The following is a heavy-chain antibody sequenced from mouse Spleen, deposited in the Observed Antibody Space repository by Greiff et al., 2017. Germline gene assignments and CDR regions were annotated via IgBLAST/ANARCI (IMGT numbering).Heavy chain of an antibody. CDR1: GFTFSDYY. CDR2: ISDGGSYT. J-gene: IGHJ4*01. D-gene: IGHD1-1*01. CDR3: ARDPYGSSDNYAMDY. Sequence: EVQLVESGGGLVKPGGSLKLSCAASGFTFSDYYMYWVRQTPEKRLEWVATISDGGSYTYYPDSVKGRFTISRDNAKNNLYLQMSSLKSEDTAMYNCARDPYGSSDNYAMDYWGQETSVTVSS. V-gene: IGHV5-4*02.